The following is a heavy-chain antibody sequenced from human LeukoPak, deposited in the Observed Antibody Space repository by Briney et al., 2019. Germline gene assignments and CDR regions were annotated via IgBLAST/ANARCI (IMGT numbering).Heavy chain of an antibody. CDR2: IIPILGIA. D-gene: IGHD3-3*01. CDR1: GGTFSSYA. CDR3: ARDNTFGVVLYYYYYGMDV. V-gene: IGHV1-69*04. Sequence: ASVKVSCKASGGTFSSYAISWVRQAPGQGLGWMGRIIPILGIANYAQKFQGRVTITADKSTSTAYIELSSLRSEDTAVYYCARDNTFGVVLYYYYYGMDVWGQGTTVTVSS. J-gene: IGHJ6*02.